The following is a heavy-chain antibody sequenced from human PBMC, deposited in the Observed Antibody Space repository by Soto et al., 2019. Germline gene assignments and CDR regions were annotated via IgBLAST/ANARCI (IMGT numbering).Heavy chain of an antibody. J-gene: IGHJ4*02. CDR1: GFTFSSYA. CDR2: TSYDESNK. V-gene: IGHV3-30*04. D-gene: IGHD3-3*01. CDR3: ARGIAYYDFWSGFVY. Sequence: QVQLVESGGRVVQPGRSLRLSCAASGFTFSSYAMYWVRQAPGKGLEWVAVTSYDESNKYYADSVKGRFTISRDNSNNTLYLQMNSLRPEDTAVYYCARGIAYYDFWSGFVYWGQGTLITVSS.